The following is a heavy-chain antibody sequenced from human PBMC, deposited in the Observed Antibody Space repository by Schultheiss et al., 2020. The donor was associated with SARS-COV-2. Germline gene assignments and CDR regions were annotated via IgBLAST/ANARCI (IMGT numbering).Heavy chain of an antibody. D-gene: IGHD6-13*01. J-gene: IGHJ2*01. CDR2: INPNSGGT. Sequence: ASVKVSCKASGYTFTSYYMHWVRQAPGQGLEWMGWINPNSGGTNYAQKFQGRVTMTRDTSISTAYMELSRLRSDDTAVYYCARGDYSSSFNWYFDLWGRGTLVTVSS. CDR3: ARGDYSSSFNWYFDL. V-gene: IGHV1-2*02. CDR1: GYTFTSYY.